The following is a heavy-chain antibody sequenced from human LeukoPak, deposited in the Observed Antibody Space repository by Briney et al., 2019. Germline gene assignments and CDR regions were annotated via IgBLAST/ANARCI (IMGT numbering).Heavy chain of an antibody. V-gene: IGHV4-34*01. Sequence: PSETLSLTCTVSGVSISRNYWTWIRQPPGKGLEWIGEINHSGSTNYNPSLKSRVTISVDTSKNQFSLKLSSVTAADTAVYYCASWWGGSSSTRPFDYWGQGTLVTVSS. D-gene: IGHD1-26*01. J-gene: IGHJ4*02. CDR1: GVSISRNY. CDR3: ASWWGGSSSTRPFDY. CDR2: INHSGST.